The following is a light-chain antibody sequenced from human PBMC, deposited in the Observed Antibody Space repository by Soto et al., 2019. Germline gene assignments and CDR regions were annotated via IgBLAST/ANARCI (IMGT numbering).Light chain of an antibody. J-gene: IGLJ1*01. CDR1: SSDVGGYNA. Sequence: QSALTQPASVSGSPGQTITISCTGTSSDVGGYNAVSWYQHRPGKAPKLIIYEVTHRPAGISDRLSASKSGNTASLTISGLQAEDEGDYYCNSFRVNRLYVFGTGTKVTVL. CDR2: EVT. CDR3: NSFRVNRLYV. V-gene: IGLV2-14*01.